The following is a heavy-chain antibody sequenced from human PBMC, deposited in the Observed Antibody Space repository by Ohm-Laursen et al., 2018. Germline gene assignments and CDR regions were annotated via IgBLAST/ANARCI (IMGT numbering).Heavy chain of an antibody. D-gene: IGHD2/OR15-2a*01. Sequence: SLRLSCAATGFTFSRYWMNWIRQVPGKGLEWVADIRKDGGETYYVDSVKGRFTISRDNAKNSLYLQINSLKDEDTAVYFCARDPTFHAFDIWGQGTMVTVSS. V-gene: IGHV3-7*01. CDR3: ARDPTFHAFDI. CDR2: IRKDGGET. CDR1: GFTFSRYW. J-gene: IGHJ3*02.